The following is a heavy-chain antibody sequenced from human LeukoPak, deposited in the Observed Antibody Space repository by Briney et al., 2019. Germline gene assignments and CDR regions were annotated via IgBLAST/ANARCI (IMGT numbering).Heavy chain of an antibody. D-gene: IGHD3-10*01. V-gene: IGHV4-59*01. CDR2: IYYSGST. Sequence: SETLSLTCTVSGGSISSYYWSWLRQPPGKRLEWVGYIYYSGSTNYNPSLKSRVTISVDTSKNKFSLKLSSVTAADTAVYYCARDWFGEFPSWFDPWGQGTLVTVSS. CDR3: ARDWFGEFPSWFDP. CDR1: GGSISSYY. J-gene: IGHJ5*02.